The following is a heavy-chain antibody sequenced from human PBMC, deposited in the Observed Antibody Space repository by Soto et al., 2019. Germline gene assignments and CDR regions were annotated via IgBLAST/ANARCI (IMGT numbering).Heavy chain of an antibody. J-gene: IGHJ4*02. CDR3: ARGPSTIRALDY. Sequence: QVQLVQSGAEVKKPGASVKVSCKASGYTFTSYYMHWVRQAPGQGLEWMGVINPSAGSTTYAQKVQGRVTMTRDTSTSTVYMELSSLRSEDTAVFYCARGPSTIRALDYWGQGALVTVSS. V-gene: IGHV1-46*01. CDR1: GYTFTSYY. D-gene: IGHD2-8*01. CDR2: INPSAGST.